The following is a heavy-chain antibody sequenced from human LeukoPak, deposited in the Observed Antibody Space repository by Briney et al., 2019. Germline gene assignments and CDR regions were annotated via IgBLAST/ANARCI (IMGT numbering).Heavy chain of an antibody. Sequence: ASVKVSCKASGYTFTSYDINWVRQATGQGLEWMGWMNPNSGNTGYAQKFQGRVTMTRNTSISTAYMELSSLRSEDTAVYYCARARVAYDYVWGSYRYTGFDYWGQGTLVTVSS. D-gene: IGHD3-16*02. CDR2: MNPNSGNT. V-gene: IGHV1-8*01. J-gene: IGHJ4*02. CDR1: GYTFTSYD. CDR3: ARARVAYDYVWGSYRYTGFDY.